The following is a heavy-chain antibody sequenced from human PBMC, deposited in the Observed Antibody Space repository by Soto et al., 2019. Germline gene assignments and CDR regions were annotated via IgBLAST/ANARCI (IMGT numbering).Heavy chain of an antibody. CDR1: GDTFSSYA. CDR2: IIPIFGTA. V-gene: IGHV1-69*01. CDR3: STAYCGGDCYRI. D-gene: IGHD2-21*02. Sequence: QVQLVKSGAEVKKPGSSVKVSCKASGDTFSSYAISWVRQAPGQGLEWMGGIIPIFGTANYAQKIQGRVTITADESTSTAYMELSSGRSEDTAVYYCSTAYCGGDCYRIWGQVTLATVSS. J-gene: IGHJ4*02.